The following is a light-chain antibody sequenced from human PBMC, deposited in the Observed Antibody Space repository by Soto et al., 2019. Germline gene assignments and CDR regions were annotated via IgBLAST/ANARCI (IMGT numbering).Light chain of an antibody. V-gene: IGLV1-40*01. CDR1: SSNIGAGYD. Sequence: VLTQPPSVSGAPGQRVTISCTGSSSNIGAGYDVHWYQQLPGTAPKLLIYGNSNRPSGVPDRFSGSKSGASASLAITGLQAEDEADYYCQSYDSSLSGSVFGGGTKLTVL. J-gene: IGLJ2*01. CDR2: GNS. CDR3: QSYDSSLSGSV.